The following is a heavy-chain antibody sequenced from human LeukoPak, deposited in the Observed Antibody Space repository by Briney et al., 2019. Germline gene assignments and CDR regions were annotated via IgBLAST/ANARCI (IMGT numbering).Heavy chain of an antibody. J-gene: IGHJ4*02. CDR2: ISYDGSNK. CDR3: ARGSTYYDSSGQVPFGY. Sequence: PGGSLRLSCAASGFTFSSYGMHWVRQAPGKGLEWVAVISYDGSNKYYADSVKGRFTISRDNAKNSLYLQMNSLRAEDTAVYYCARGSTYYDSSGQVPFGYWGQGTLVTVSS. D-gene: IGHD3-22*01. V-gene: IGHV3-30*03. CDR1: GFTFSSYG.